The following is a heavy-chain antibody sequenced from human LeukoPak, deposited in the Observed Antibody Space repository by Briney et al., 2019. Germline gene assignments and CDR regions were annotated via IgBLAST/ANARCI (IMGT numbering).Heavy chain of an antibody. CDR2: INSDGSST. V-gene: IGHV3-74*01. D-gene: IGHD6-19*01. Sequence: GGSLRLSCAASGFTFSSYWMHWVRQTPGKGLVWVSRINSDGSSTIYADSVKGRFTISRDNSKNTLYLQMNSLRAEDTAVYYCARDGGSGWLTVDYWGQGTLVTVSS. CDR1: GFTFSSYW. J-gene: IGHJ4*02. CDR3: ARDGGSGWLTVDY.